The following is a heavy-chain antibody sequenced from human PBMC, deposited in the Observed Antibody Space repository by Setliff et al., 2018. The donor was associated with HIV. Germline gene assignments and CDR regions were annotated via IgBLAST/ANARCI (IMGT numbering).Heavy chain of an antibody. Sequence: GGSLRLSCAASGFTFSYYSMHWVRQAPGKGLEWIAFMSSYRTSMTHYADSVKGRFTVSRDDAKNSLYLQMNNLRAEDTAVYFCARDPDYGDFIALDIWGQGTMVTVSS. CDR1: GFTFSYYS. CDR2: MSSYRTSMT. D-gene: IGHD4-17*01. V-gene: IGHV3-48*01. J-gene: IGHJ3*02. CDR3: ARDPDYGDFIALDI.